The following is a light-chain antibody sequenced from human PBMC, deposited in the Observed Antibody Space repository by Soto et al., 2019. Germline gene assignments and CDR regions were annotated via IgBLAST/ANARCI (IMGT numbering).Light chain of an antibody. CDR2: AAS. V-gene: IGKV1-8*01. CDR3: QQYYSYPVA. Sequence: SPSSVSAVIGDRVTITCPASKSVNPSVHRYPQPPGTEPKLLIYAASTLPSGVPSRFSGSGSGTDFTLSSSCLQSEDFATDCCQQYYSYPVAFGQGTKVDIK. J-gene: IGKJ1*01. CDR1: KSVNPS.